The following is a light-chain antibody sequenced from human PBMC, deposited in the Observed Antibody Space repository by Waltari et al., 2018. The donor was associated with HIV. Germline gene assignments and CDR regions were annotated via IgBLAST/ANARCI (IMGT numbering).Light chain of an antibody. CDR1: SSNFGSNT. CDR3: AACDYSLNGLWV. V-gene: IGLV1-44*01. J-gene: IGLJ3*02. CDR2: SNI. Sequence: QSVLTQPPSASGTPGQRVTISCSGSSSNFGSNTVNWYQQLPGTAPKLPIYSNIQRPSGVPVRFSGSKSCTSASLAISGLQSDDDADYYCAACDYSLNGLWVFGGGTKLTVL.